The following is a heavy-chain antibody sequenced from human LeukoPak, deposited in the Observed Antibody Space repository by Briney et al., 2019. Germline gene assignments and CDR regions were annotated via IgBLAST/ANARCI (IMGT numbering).Heavy chain of an antibody. Sequence: GGSLRLSCAASGFTFSSYSMNWVRQAPGKGLEWVSSISSSSSYIYYADSVKGRFTISRDNAKNSLYLQMNSLRAEDTAVYYCARAEVPHILTGYYSYYYYGMDVWGQGTTVTVSS. CDR3: ARAEVPHILTGYYSYYYYGMDV. CDR2: ISSSSSYI. V-gene: IGHV3-21*01. D-gene: IGHD3-9*01. J-gene: IGHJ6*02. CDR1: GFTFSSYS.